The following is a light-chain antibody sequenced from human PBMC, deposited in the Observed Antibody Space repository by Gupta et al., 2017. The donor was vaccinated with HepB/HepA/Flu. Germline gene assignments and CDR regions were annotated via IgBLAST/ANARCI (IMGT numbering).Light chain of an antibody. Sequence: QSVLTQPPSASGTPGQRVTISCSGSSSNIGSNYVYWYQQFPGTAPKLLIYRNNQRPSGVPARFSGSKYGTSASLAISGLRADDEADYYCATWDDSLSGYVFGNGTNVTVL. CDR2: RNN. J-gene: IGLJ1*01. CDR1: SSNIGSNY. CDR3: ATWDDSLSGYV. V-gene: IGLV1-47*01.